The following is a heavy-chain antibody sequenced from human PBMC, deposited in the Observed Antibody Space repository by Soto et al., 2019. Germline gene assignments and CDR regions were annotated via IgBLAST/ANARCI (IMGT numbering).Heavy chain of an antibody. Sequence: EVQLVESGGGRVKPGGSLRLSCAASGFTFSSHTMNLVRQAPGKGLEWVSSITSSSRDVFYADSVKGRFTISRDNAKSALYLQMNSLRADDTAVYYCVKEVEGFDYLGQGTLVTVSS. CDR1: GFTFSSHT. CDR2: ITSSSRDV. J-gene: IGHJ4*02. CDR3: VKEVEGFDY. V-gene: IGHV3-21*01. D-gene: IGHD1-1*01.